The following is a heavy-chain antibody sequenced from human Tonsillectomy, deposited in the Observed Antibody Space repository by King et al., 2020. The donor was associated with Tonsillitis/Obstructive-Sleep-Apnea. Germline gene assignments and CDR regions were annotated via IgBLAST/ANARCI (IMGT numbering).Heavy chain of an antibody. CDR1: GFTFRSYS. Sequence: EVQLVESGGGLVKPGGSLRLSCAASGFTFRSYSMNLVRHAPGRGLEWVSSISSSSSYIYYADSVKGRFTISRDNAKNSLYLQMDSLRAEDTAVYYCARGGAAVVSGVDYWGQGALVTVSS. D-gene: IGHD4-23*01. J-gene: IGHJ4*02. V-gene: IGHV3-21*01. CDR2: ISSSSSYI. CDR3: ARGGAAVVSGVDY.